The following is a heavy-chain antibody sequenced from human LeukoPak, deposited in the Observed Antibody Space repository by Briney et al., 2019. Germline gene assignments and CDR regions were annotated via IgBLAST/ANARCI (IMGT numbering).Heavy chain of an antibody. D-gene: IGHD3-22*01. CDR2: IKSKIDGGTT. V-gene: IGHV3-15*01. Sequence: PGGSLRLSCAASGFTFSSYAMSWVRQAPGKGLEWVGHIKSKIDGGTTDYAAPVKGRFTISRDDSKNTLYLEMNSLKTEDTAVYYCITAFDSSGYYRSYWGQGTLVTVSS. J-gene: IGHJ4*02. CDR1: GFTFSSYA. CDR3: ITAFDSSGYYRSY.